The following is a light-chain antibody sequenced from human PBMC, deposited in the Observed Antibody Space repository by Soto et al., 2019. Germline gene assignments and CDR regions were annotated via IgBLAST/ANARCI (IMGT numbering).Light chain of an antibody. CDR2: EGS. J-gene: IGLJ2*01. CDR1: SSDVGSYNL. Sequence: QSALTQPASVSGSPGQSITISCTGTSSDVGSYNLVSWYQQHPGKARKLMIYEGSRRPSGVSNRFSASKSGNTASLTISGLQAEDEADYYCCSYAGSSTYVFGGGTKLTVL. CDR3: CSYAGSSTYV. V-gene: IGLV2-23*01.